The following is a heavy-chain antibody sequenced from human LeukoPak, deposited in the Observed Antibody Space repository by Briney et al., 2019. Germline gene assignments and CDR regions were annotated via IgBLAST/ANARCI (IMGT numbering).Heavy chain of an antibody. CDR1: GYSFTTYW. D-gene: IGHD3-16*02. CDR3: ARVIHLGELSLYDY. V-gene: IGHV5-10-1*01. Sequence: GEPLKISSQGSGYSFTTYWITWVRQMPGKGLEWMGRIDPIDSYTNYSPSFQGHVTISADKSISTAYLQWSSLKASDTAMYYCARVIHLGELSLYDYWGQGTLVTVSS. CDR2: IDPIDSYT. J-gene: IGHJ4*02.